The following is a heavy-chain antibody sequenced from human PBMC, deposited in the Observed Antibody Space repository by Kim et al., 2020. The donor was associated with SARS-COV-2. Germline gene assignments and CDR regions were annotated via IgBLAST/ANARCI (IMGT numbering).Heavy chain of an antibody. CDR2: IDPSDSYT. CDR3: ASSYWSSGYDWYFDL. V-gene: IGHV5-10-1*01. J-gene: IGHJ2*01. Sequence: GESLKISCKGSGYSFTSYWISWVRQMPGKGLEWMGRIDPSDSYTNYSPSFQGHVTISADKSISTAYLQWSSLKASDTAMYYCASSYWSSGYDWYFDLWGRGTLVTVSS. CDR1: GYSFTSYW. D-gene: IGHD3-22*01.